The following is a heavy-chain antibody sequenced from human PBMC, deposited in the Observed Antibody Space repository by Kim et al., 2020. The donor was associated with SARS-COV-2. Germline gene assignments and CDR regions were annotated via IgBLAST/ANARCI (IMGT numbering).Heavy chain of an antibody. Sequence: GGSLRLSCAASGFTFSSYGMHWVRQAPGKGLEWVAVISYDGSNKYYADSVKGRFTISRDNSKNTLYLQMNSLRAEDTAVYYCAKGTYGDYVFFGYWGQGTLVTVSS. V-gene: IGHV3-30*18. CDR2: ISYDGSNK. J-gene: IGHJ4*02. D-gene: IGHD4-17*01. CDR1: GFTFSSYG. CDR3: AKGTYGDYVFFGY.